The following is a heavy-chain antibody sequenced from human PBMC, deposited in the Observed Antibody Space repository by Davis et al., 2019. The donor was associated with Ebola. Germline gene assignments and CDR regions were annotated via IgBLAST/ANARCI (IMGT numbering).Heavy chain of an antibody. CDR2: ISVRGGST. CDR1: GFTFSSYA. J-gene: IGHJ4*02. Sequence: GESLKISCAASGFTFSSYAMNWVRQAPGKGLEWVSCISVRGGSTYYADSVKGRFTTSKDSSKNTLYLQMNSLRAEDTAVYYCTTDGGGNFDYWGQGTLVTVSS. CDR3: TTDGGGNFDY. V-gene: IGHV3-23*01. D-gene: IGHD3-10*01.